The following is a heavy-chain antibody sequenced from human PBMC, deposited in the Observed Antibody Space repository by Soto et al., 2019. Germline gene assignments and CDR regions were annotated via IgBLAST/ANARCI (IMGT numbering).Heavy chain of an antibody. Sequence: PSKTLSLTCTVSGGSISSYYWSWIRQPPGKGLEWIGYIYYSGSTNYNPSLKSRVTMSVDTSKNQFSLKLSSVTAADTAVYYCARGQWLFAFDIWGQGTMVTVSS. CDR3: ARGQWLFAFDI. CDR2: IYYSGST. V-gene: IGHV4-59*01. J-gene: IGHJ3*02. CDR1: GGSISSYY. D-gene: IGHD6-19*01.